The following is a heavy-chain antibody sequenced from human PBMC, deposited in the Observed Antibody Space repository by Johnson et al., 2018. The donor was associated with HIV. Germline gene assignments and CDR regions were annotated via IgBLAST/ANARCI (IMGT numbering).Heavy chain of an antibody. CDR1: GFTFSTNW. CDR3: AREGGIVAAQGDAFDI. CDR2: INSDGSST. J-gene: IGHJ3*02. V-gene: IGHV3-74*01. Sequence: VQLVESGGDLVQPGGSLRLSCVGSGFTFSTNWMHWVRQAPGKGLVWVSRINSDGSSTSYADSVKGRFTISRDNAKNSLYLQMNSLRAEDTALYYCAREGGIVAAQGDAFDIWGQGTMVTVSS. D-gene: IGHD1-26*01.